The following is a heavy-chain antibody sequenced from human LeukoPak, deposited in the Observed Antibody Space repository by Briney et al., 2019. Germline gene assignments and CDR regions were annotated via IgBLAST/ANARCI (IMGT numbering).Heavy chain of an antibody. J-gene: IGHJ4*02. D-gene: IGHD3-10*01. V-gene: IGHV3-48*01. CDR3: AGGCHTVRGVLITPHFDS. CDR2: VTSSGSTI. CDR1: GFTFTGHR. Sequence: GGSHRLSCAASGFTFTGHRMKWVSQSPHKGPVRVSSVTSSGSTIYSAVSVRSRLTISRDNAKSSLYLQMNSLRAEDTAVYYCAGGCHTVRGVLITPHFDSWGQGTLVTVSS.